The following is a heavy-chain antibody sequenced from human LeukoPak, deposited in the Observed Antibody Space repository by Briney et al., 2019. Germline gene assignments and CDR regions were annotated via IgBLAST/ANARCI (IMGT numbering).Heavy chain of an antibody. CDR1: GFVFSRYR. D-gene: IGHD5-18*01. CDR3: SREGKLYGYGRGGFDY. V-gene: IGHV3-21*06. J-gene: IGHJ4*02. CDR2: IAFDTGDT. Sequence: GESLRLSCAASGFVFSRYRMNWVRQAPGKGLEWVSSIAFDTGDTFYAASVKGRFTVSRDDAKNSLYLQMNSLRAEDTAVYYCSREGKLYGYGRGGFDYWGQGTLVTVSS.